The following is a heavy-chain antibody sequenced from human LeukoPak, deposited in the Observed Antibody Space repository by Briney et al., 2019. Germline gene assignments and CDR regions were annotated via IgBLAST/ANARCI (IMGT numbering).Heavy chain of an antibody. J-gene: IGHJ4*02. CDR3: AKDGVRKYESSGYYPN. D-gene: IGHD3-22*01. CDR1: GFTFDDYA. V-gene: IGHV3-9*01. CDR2: ISWNSGSI. Sequence: GRSLRLSCAASGFTFDDYAMHWVRQAPGKGLEWVSGISWNSGSIGYADSVKGRFTISRDNAKNSLYLQMNSLRAEDAALYYCAKDGVRKYESSGYYPNWGQGTLVTVSS.